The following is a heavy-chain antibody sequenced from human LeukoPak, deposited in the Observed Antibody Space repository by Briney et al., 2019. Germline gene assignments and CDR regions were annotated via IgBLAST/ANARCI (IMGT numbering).Heavy chain of an antibody. V-gene: IGHV3-7*04. D-gene: IGHD6-6*01. CDR3: ARGGIITSYAFEI. CDR1: GFTFNNYA. J-gene: IGHJ3*02. Sequence: GGSLRLSCAASGFTFNNYAMSWVRQAPGKGLEWVANIKQDGSEKYYVDSVKGRFTISRDNAKNSLYLQMDSLRAEDTAVYYCARGGIITSYAFEIWGQGAMVTVSS. CDR2: IKQDGSEK.